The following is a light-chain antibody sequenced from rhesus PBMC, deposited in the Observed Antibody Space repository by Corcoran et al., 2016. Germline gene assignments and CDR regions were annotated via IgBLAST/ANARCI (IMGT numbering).Light chain of an antibody. CDR1: QGISYY. V-gene: IGKV1S14*01. J-gene: IGKJ1*01. CDR2: YAS. CDR3: QQHDSYPRT. Sequence: DIQMTQSPSSLSASVGDTVTIICRASQGISYYLAWYQQQPGKAPKPLIDYASTLESGVPSRFSGSGSRTDFTLTIRSLQPEDFAIYYCQQHDSYPRTFGQGTKVEIK.